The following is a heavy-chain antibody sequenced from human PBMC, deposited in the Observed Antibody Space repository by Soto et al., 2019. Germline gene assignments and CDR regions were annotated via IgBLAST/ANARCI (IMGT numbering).Heavy chain of an antibody. CDR1: GYAFSSYG. V-gene: IGHV1-18*04. J-gene: IGHJ3*02. D-gene: IGHD3-16*02. CDR2: ISAYNGNR. Sequence: QVQLVQSGPEGKKPGASVNVSCKTSGYAFSSYGITWVRQAPGQGLEWMGWISAYNGNRNYAQKFQDRVTMTTDTSTSVAYMELRGLRSDDTALYYCARVDGGVIPGPCDIWGQGTTVTVSA. CDR3: ARVDGGVIPGPCDI.